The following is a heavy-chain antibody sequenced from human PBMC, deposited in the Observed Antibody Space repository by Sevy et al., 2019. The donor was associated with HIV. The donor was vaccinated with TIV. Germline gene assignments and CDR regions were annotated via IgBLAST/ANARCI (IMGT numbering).Heavy chain of an antibody. V-gene: IGHV3-48*04. J-gene: IGHJ4*02. Sequence: GGSLRLSCAASGFMFNKYSMNWVRQAPGTGLEWLSYINSGSGAISYADSVKGQFTISRDNAKSSLFLQMNSLRAEDTAVYYCVRTVSGTFRYDDYWGQGTLVTVSS. CDR1: GFMFNKYS. CDR2: INSGSGAI. D-gene: IGHD3-16*02. CDR3: VRTVSGTFRYDDY.